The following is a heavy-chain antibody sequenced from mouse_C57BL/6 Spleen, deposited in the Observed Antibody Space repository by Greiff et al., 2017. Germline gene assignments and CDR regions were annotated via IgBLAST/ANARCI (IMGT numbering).Heavy chain of an antibody. D-gene: IGHD2-3*01. Sequence: EVQVVESGGGLVKPGGSLKLSCAASGFTFSSYAMSWVRQTPEKRLEWVATISDGGSYTYYPDNVKGRFTISRDNAKNNLYLQMSHLKSEDTAMYYCARDDGTTYFDYWGQGTTLTVSS. CDR2: ISDGGSYT. J-gene: IGHJ2*01. V-gene: IGHV5-4*01. CDR1: GFTFSSYA. CDR3: ARDDGTTYFDY.